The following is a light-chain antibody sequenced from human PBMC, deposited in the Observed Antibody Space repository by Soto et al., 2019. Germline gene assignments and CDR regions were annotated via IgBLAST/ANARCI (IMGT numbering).Light chain of an antibody. CDR3: QQYGSSAWT. J-gene: IGKJ1*01. CDR1: QSVSSSY. V-gene: IGKV3-20*01. Sequence: EIVLTQSPGTLSLSPGERATLSCRASQSVSSSYLAWYQQKPGQAPRLLICGASSRATGIPDRFSGRASGTDFPLTISRLEPEDFAVYYCQQYGSSAWTFGQGTKVEIK. CDR2: GAS.